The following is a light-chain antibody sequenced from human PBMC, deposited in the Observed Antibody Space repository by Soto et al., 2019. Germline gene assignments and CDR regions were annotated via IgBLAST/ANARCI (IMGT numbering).Light chain of an antibody. CDR2: DVN. CDR1: SGDVGGSNS. Sequence: VLTQPASVSGSPGQSITISCTGTSGDVGGSNSVSWYQHHPGKAPKLMIYDVNNRPSGVSNRFSGSKSGNTASLTISGLQPDDEADYYCSSYTSVSTLVFGGGTKVTVL. V-gene: IGLV2-14*01. J-gene: IGLJ3*02. CDR3: SSYTSVSTLV.